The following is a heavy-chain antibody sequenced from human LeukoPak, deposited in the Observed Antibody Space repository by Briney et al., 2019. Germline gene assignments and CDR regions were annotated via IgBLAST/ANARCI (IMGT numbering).Heavy chain of an antibody. Sequence: ASVKVSCKASGYSFTTHGISWVRRAPGQGLEWMGWVSSYNGNRIYAQNLQGRVTMTIDTSTTTAYMELMSLTSDDTAVYYCARDLGYYDSTGLYYYDYWGQGTLVTVSS. J-gene: IGHJ4*02. CDR1: GYSFTTHG. V-gene: IGHV1-18*01. CDR2: VSSYNGNR. D-gene: IGHD3-22*01. CDR3: ARDLGYYDSTGLYYYDY.